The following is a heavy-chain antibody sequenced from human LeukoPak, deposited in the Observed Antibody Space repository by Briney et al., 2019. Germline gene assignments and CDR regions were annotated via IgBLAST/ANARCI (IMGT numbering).Heavy chain of an antibody. J-gene: IGHJ4*02. CDR2: ISYDGSNK. D-gene: IGHD6-19*01. CDR3: ARDQTSSGWAYFDY. V-gene: IGHV3-30-3*01. Sequence: SLRLSCAASGFTFSSYAMHWVRQAPGKGLEWVAVISYDGSNKYYADSVKGRFTISRDNSKNTLYLQMNSLRAEDTAVYYCARDQTSSGWAYFDYWGQGTLVTVSS. CDR1: GFTFSSYA.